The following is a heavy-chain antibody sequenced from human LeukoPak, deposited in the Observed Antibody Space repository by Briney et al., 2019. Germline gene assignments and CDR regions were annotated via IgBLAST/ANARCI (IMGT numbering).Heavy chain of an antibody. J-gene: IGHJ4*02. V-gene: IGHV3-53*01. CDR2: ISSGDSR. Sequence: GGSLRLSCAASGFTVSRNYMTWVPQAPGKGLECVSVISSGDSRYYADSVKGRFSISRDSSNNTLYLQMHSLRADDTAVYYCARVIISGSSYHWGQGTLVTVSS. D-gene: IGHD1-26*01. CDR3: ARVIISGSSYH. CDR1: GFTVSRNY.